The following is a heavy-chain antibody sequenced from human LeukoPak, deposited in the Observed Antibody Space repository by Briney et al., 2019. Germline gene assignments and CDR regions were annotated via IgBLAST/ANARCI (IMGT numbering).Heavy chain of an antibody. CDR3: ARLGFYDILTGYYPPGGWFDP. Sequence: QTSETLSLTCTVSGGSISSYYWSWIRQPPGKGLEWIGYIYYSGSTNYNPSLKSRVTISADTSKNQFSLKLSSVTAADTAVYYCARLGFYDILTGYYPPGGWFDPWGQGTLVTVSS. J-gene: IGHJ5*02. CDR1: GGSISSYY. CDR2: IYYSGST. D-gene: IGHD3-9*01. V-gene: IGHV4-59*08.